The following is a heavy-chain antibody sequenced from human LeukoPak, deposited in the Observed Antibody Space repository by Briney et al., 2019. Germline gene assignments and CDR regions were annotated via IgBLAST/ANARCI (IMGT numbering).Heavy chain of an antibody. CDR3: ARGGVANFDY. D-gene: IGHD2-15*01. J-gene: IGHJ4*02. V-gene: IGHV4-34*01. CDR2: INHSGST. CDR1: GGSLSGYY. Sequence: PSETLSLTCAVYGGSLSGYYWNWIRQPPGKGLEWIGEINHSGSTNYNPSLKSRVTISVDTSKNQFSLKLSSVTAADTAVYYCARGGVANFDYWGQGTLVTVSS.